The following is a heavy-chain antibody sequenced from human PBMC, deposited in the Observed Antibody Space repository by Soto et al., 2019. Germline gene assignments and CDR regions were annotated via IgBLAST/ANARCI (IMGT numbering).Heavy chain of an antibody. D-gene: IGHD3-3*01. CDR3: ARTYYDFWSGFSD. V-gene: IGHV3-30*16. J-gene: IGHJ4*02. Sequence: GRFTISRDNSMNTVYLQMTSVRGNDTAVYYCARTYYDFWSGFSDWGQGALVTVSS.